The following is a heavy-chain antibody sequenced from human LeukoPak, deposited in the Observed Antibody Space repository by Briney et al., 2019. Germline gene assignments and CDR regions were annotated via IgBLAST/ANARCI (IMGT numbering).Heavy chain of an antibody. Sequence: GGSLRLSCAASGFSFSSYAMTWVRQAPGKGLEWVSGINGTDGPTYYADSVKGRFTISRDNSKNTLYLQMNSLRAEDTAVYYCAKGPLLWDWGQGTLVTVSS. CDR3: AKGPLLWD. D-gene: IGHD2/OR15-2a*01. V-gene: IGHV3-23*01. J-gene: IGHJ4*02. CDR1: GFSFSSYA. CDR2: INGTDGPT.